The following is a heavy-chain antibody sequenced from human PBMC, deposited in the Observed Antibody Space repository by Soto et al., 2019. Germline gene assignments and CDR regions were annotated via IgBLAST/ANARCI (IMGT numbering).Heavy chain of an antibody. V-gene: IGHV4-30-2*01. Sequence: QLQLQESGSGLVKPSQTLSLTCAVSGGSISSGGYSWSWIRQPPGKGLEWIGYIYHSGSTYYNPSLKSRVTISVTKSQHQVSPEPRSVTAADTAVYYCARVPSPWGQGTLVTVSS. CDR1: GGSISSGGYS. J-gene: IGHJ5*02. CDR2: IYHSGST. CDR3: ARVPSP.